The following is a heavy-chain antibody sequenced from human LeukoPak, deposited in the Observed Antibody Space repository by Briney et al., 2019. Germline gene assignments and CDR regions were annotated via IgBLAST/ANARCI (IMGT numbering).Heavy chain of an antibody. CDR1: GYTFTGYY. CDR2: INPNSGGT. D-gene: IGHD2-15*01. CDR3: ARARVVVAATQYFQH. V-gene: IGHV1-2*02. J-gene: IGHJ1*01. Sequence: GASVKVSCKASGYTFTGYYMHWVRQAPGQGLEWMGWINPNSGGTNYAQKFQGRVTMTRDTSISTAYMELSRLRSDDTAVYYCARARVVVAATQYFQHWGQGTLVTVSS.